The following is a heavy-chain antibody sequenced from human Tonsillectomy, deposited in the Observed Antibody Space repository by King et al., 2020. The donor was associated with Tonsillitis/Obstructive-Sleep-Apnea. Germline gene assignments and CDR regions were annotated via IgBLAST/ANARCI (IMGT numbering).Heavy chain of an antibody. CDR2: ISGSGNTI. CDR1: GFTFNFYS. D-gene: IGHD3-3*01. Sequence: VQLVESGGGLIQPGGSLRLSCAASGFTFNFYSMDWVRQAPGKGLEWVSYISGSGNTIYYADSVKGRFTISRDNAKSSLYLQMNRLRDEDPAVCYCTRDIRGNYDFLSGYPGYWGQGTLVTVSS. J-gene: IGHJ4*02. CDR3: TRDIRGNYDFLSGYPGY. V-gene: IGHV3-48*02.